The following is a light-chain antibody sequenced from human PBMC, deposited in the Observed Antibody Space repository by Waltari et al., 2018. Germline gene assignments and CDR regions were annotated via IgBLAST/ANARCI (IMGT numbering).Light chain of an antibody. CDR3: QQHGTLPAT. J-gene: IGKJ1*01. CDR1: QSVGSSS. Sequence: EIVLTPSPGTASLSPGERATLSCRASQSVGSSSLAWYQQKPGQAPRLVIYRASRRATGIPDRFSGSGSGTDFSLTISRLEPEEFAVYYCQQHGTLPATFGQGTKVEIK. CDR2: RAS. V-gene: IGKV3-20*01.